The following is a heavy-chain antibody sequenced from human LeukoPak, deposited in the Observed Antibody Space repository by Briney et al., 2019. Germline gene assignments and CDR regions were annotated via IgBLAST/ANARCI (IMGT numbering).Heavy chain of an antibody. V-gene: IGHV3-48*03. CDR3: AREMYSSGWYYFDY. CDR1: GFIFSSYE. Sequence: GGSLRLSCAASGFIFSSYEMNWGRQAPGKGLEWVSYISSSGSTIYYADSVKGRFTISRDNAKNSLYLQMNSLRAEDTAVYYCAREMYSSGWYYFDYWGQGTLVTVSS. D-gene: IGHD6-19*01. CDR2: ISSSGSTI. J-gene: IGHJ4*02.